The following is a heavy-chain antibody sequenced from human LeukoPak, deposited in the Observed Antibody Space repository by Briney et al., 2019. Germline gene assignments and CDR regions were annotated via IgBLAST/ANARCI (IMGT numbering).Heavy chain of an antibody. CDR1: GGSISSYY. CDR2: IYTSGST. D-gene: IGHD3-22*01. CDR3: ARNFYASSGYYLDDFYFDF. J-gene: IGHJ4*02. Sequence: SEPLSLTCTVSGGSISSYYWSWLRQPAGKGLEWIGRIYTSGSTNYNPSLKSRVTLSVDTSNNQFSLKLSSVTAADTAVYYCARNFYASSGYYLDDFYFDFWGQGTLVTVSS. V-gene: IGHV4-4*07.